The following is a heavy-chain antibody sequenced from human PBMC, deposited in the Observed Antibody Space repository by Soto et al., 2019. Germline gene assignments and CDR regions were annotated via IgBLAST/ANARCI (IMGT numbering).Heavy chain of an antibody. CDR2: INHSGTM. J-gene: IGHJ4*01. D-gene: IGHD3-22*01. CDR3: ARASTPAGSCYPY. V-gene: IGHV4-34*01. Sequence: PPETLSLTCAVYGGSFSGHYWSWIRQPPGKGLEWIGEINHSGTMNFNPSLKSRVTMSVDTSKSQFSLRLSSVSAADTAMYYCARASTPAGSCYPYWGHGIRVTVSS. CDR1: GGSFSGHY.